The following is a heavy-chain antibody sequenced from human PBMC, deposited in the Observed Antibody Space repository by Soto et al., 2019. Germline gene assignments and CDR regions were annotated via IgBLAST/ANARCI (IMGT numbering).Heavy chain of an antibody. CDR2: ITRDGSST. D-gene: IGHD5-18*01. Sequence: EVQLVESGGGLVQPGGSLRLSCAASGFSLSDYWMHWVRQAPGEGLVWLSRITRDGSSTNYADSVKGRFTISRDNAKNTLYLQVNSLRGEDTAGYYCARGANGYYYFDYWGQGTLVTVSS. CDR3: ARGANGYYYFDY. V-gene: IGHV3-74*01. CDR1: GFSLSDYW. J-gene: IGHJ4*02.